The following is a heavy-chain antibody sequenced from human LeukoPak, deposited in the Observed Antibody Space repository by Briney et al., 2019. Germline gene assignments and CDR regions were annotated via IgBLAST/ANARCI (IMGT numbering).Heavy chain of an antibody. Sequence: PSETLSLTCTVSGGSISSSSYYWGWIRQPPGKGLEWIGSIYHSGSTYCNPSLKSRVTTSVDTSKNQFSLKLSSVTAADTAVYYCARECPSYGSGPRRYYFDYWGQGTLVTVSS. V-gene: IGHV4-39*02. J-gene: IGHJ4*02. D-gene: IGHD3-10*01. CDR3: ARECPSYGSGPRRYYFDY. CDR1: GGSISSSSYY. CDR2: IYHSGST.